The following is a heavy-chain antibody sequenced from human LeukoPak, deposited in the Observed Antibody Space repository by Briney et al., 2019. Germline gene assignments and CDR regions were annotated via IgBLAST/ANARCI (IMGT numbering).Heavy chain of an antibody. CDR3: ARDREYYYDSSGYYSPFDI. CDR1: GGSISSYY. Sequence: SETLSLTCTVSGGSISSYYWSWIRQPAGKGLEWIGRMYTSGSTDHNPSLKSRVTMSVDTSKNQFSLKLSSVSAADTAIYYCARDREYYYDSSGYYSPFDIWGQGTMVTVSS. CDR2: MYTSGST. J-gene: IGHJ3*02. D-gene: IGHD3-22*01. V-gene: IGHV4-4*07.